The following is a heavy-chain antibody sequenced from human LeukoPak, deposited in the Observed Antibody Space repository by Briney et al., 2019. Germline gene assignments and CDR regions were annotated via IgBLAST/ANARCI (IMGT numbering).Heavy chain of an antibody. J-gene: IGHJ4*02. CDR3: ARGSYYYYYDSSGYEGTGFDY. CDR1: GVSISSYY. V-gene: IGHV4-4*07. Sequence: SETLSLTCTVSGVSISSYYWSWIRQPAGKGREWIGRIHTSGSTNYNPSLKSRVTMSVDTSKNQFSLKVNSVTAADTAVYYCARGSYYYYYDSSGYEGTGFDYWGQGTLVTVSS. CDR2: IHTSGST. D-gene: IGHD3-22*01.